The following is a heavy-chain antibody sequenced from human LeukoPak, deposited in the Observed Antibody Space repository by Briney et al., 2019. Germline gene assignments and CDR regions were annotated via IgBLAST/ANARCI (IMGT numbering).Heavy chain of an antibody. V-gene: IGHV3-30*18. CDR2: ISYDGSNK. Sequence: GRSLRLSCTASGFTFSSYGMHWVRQAPGKGLEWVAVISYDGSNKYYADSVKGRFTISRDNSKNTLYLQMNSMRAEDTAVYHCEKGTYKWNDAGVNYFDYWGQGTLVTVSS. CDR3: EKGTYKWNDAGVNYFDY. J-gene: IGHJ4*02. CDR1: GFTFSSYG. D-gene: IGHD1-1*01.